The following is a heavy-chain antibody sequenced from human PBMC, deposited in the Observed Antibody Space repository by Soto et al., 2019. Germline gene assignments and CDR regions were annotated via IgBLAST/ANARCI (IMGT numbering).Heavy chain of an antibody. D-gene: IGHD3-3*01. V-gene: IGHV5-10-1*01. J-gene: IGHJ4*02. CDR2: IDPSDSYT. CDR3: ARLTPHYDFWSGYYPSFDY. CDR1: GYSFTSYW. Sequence: GESLKISCKGSGYSFTSYWISWVRQMPGKGLEWMGRIDPSDSYTNYSPSFQGHVTISADKSISTAYLQWSSLKASDTAMYYCARLTPHYDFWSGYYPSFDYWGQGTLVTVSS.